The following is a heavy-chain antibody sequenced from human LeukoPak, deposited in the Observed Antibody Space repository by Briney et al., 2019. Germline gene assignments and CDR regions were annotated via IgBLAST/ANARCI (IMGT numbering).Heavy chain of an antibody. CDR3: AKRGVVIRVILVGFHKEAYYFES. D-gene: IGHD3/OR15-3a*01. V-gene: IGHV3-23*01. CDR1: GITLSNYG. J-gene: IGHJ4*02. CDR2: SDSGGST. Sequence: GGSLRPSCAVSGITLSNYGMSWVRPAPGKGRGWVAGSDSGGSTKYADSVKGRFTIARDNRKNTLYLQMNSLRAEDTAVYFCAKRGVVIRVILVGFHKEAYYFESWGQGALVTVSS.